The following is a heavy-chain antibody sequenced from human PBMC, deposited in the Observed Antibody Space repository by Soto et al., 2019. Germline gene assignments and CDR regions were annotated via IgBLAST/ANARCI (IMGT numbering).Heavy chain of an antibody. D-gene: IGHD3-3*01. V-gene: IGHV4-31*03. CDR3: ARLFWSGYAFDY. CDR1: GASISSDNYY. CDR2: IYYSGSI. J-gene: IGHJ4*02. Sequence: QVQLQESGPGLEKPSQTLSLTCTVSGASISSDNYYWGWVRQPPGKGLEWVGYIYYSGSIYYSPSLKSRSAISMDTSKNQLSLRVTSVTAADTAVYYCARLFWSGYAFDYWGQGTLVTVSS.